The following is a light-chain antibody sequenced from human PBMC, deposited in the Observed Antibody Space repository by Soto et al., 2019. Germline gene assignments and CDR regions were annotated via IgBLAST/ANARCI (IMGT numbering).Light chain of an antibody. CDR2: DVS. Sequence: QSALTQPASVSGSPGQSITISCTGSSSDVGGYNYVSWYQQHPGKAPKLMIYDVSNRPSGVSNRFSGSKSGNTASLTISGLQSEDEADSYCSSYTSSSTYYVFGTVTKVTVL. CDR3: SSYTSSSTYYV. V-gene: IGLV2-14*01. J-gene: IGLJ1*01. CDR1: SSDVGGYNY.